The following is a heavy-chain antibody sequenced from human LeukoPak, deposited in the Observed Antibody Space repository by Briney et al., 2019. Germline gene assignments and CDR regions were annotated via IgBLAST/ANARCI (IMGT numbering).Heavy chain of an antibody. CDR2: ISGSGTTT. CDR3: SKGETDTGTLTHVY. Sequence: GGSLRLSCAASGFTFRNYAISWVRQAPGKGLEWVSAISGSGTTTHYADSVKGRFTVSRDNSKNTVFLQMHSLGAEDTAVYYCSKGETDTGTLTHVYWGPGTLVTVSS. J-gene: IGHJ4*02. V-gene: IGHV3-23*01. CDR1: GFTFRNYA. D-gene: IGHD1-7*01.